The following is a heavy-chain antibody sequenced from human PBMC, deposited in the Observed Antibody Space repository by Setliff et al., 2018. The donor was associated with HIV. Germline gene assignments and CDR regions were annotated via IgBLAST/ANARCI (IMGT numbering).Heavy chain of an antibody. Sequence: GGSLRLSCAASGFTFSSFEMNWVRQAPGKGLEWLSYITGTGTTVSYADSVRGRFIISRDSVRNVMYLQMKSLRVEDTAVYYCARDQLRIPERWDFDFWGQGTLVTVSS. CDR2: ITGTGTTV. J-gene: IGHJ4*02. V-gene: IGHV3-48*03. D-gene: IGHD2-2*01. CDR3: ARDQLRIPERWDFDF. CDR1: GFTFSSFE.